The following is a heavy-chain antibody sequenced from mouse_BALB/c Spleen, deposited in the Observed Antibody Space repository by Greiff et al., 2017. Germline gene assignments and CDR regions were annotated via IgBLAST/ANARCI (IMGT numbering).Heavy chain of an antibody. Sequence: EVQLVESGGGLVKPGGSLKLSCAASGFTFSSYAMSWVRQSPEKRLEWVAEISSGGSYTYYPDTVTGRFTISRDNAKNTLYLEMSSLRSEDTAMYYCARAERSYWGQGTLVTVSA. CDR3: ARAERSY. CDR2: ISSGGSYT. CDR1: GFTFSSYA. V-gene: IGHV5-9-4*01. J-gene: IGHJ3*01.